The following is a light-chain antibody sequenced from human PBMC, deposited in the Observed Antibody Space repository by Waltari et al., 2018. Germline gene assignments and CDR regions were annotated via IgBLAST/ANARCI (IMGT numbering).Light chain of an antibody. CDR3: QQYYNTPST. CDR2: WAS. V-gene: IGKV4-1*01. CDR1: QSGWYTSNNKNY. J-gene: IGKJ3*01. Sequence: DIVMTQSPDSLAVSLGERANFNCTSSQSGWYTSNNKNYLAWYQQKPGQPPKLLIYWASIREAGVPDRFSGSGSGTDFTLTINSLQAEDVAVYYCQQYYNTPSTFGPGTKVDIK.